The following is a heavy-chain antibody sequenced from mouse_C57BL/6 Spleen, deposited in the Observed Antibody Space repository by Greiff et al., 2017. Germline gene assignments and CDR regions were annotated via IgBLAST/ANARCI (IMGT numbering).Heavy chain of an antibody. D-gene: IGHD2-4*01. CDR3: ARGGMYDYDGPFDV. CDR1: GFSLTSYG. CDR2: IWSGGST. Sequence: VKLMESGPGLVQPSQSLSITCTVSGFSLTSYGVHWVRQSPGKGLEWLGVIWSGGSTDYNAAFISRLSISKDNSKSQVFFKMNSLQADDTAIYYCARGGMYDYDGPFDVWGTGTTVTVSS. V-gene: IGHV2-2*01. J-gene: IGHJ1*03.